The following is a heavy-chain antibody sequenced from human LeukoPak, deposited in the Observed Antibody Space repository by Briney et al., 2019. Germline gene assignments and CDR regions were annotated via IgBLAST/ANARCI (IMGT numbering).Heavy chain of an antibody. Sequence: GGSLRLSCAASGFTFSNYAMSWVRQAPGKGLEWVSAISGGSGTTYYADSVNGRFTISRDNSKNTLYLQMNSLRAEDTAIYYCAKVLNAVVVVTADFDYWGQGTLVTVSS. CDR2: ISGGSGTT. D-gene: IGHD2-15*01. CDR3: AKVLNAVVVVTADFDY. CDR1: GFTFSNYA. J-gene: IGHJ4*02. V-gene: IGHV3-23*01.